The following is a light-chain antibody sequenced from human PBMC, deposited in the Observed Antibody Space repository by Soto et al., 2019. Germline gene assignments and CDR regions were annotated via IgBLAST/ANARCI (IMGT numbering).Light chain of an antibody. V-gene: IGKV1-39*01. J-gene: IGKJ1*01. CDR3: QQSYSPRWT. Sequence: DIQMTQSPSFLSASLGARVTITCRASQSISSYLNWYQQRVGKAPKLLIFAASSLQSGVPSRFSGSGSGTDFTLTISSLQPEDFATYYCQQSYSPRWTLGQGTKVEIK. CDR2: AAS. CDR1: QSISSY.